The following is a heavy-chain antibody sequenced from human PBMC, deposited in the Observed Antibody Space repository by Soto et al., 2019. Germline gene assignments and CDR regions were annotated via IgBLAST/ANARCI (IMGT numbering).Heavy chain of an antibody. D-gene: IGHD3-3*01. Sequence: ASVKVSCKASGGTFSSYAISWVRRAPGQGLEWMGGIIPIFGTANYAQEFQGRVTITADESTSTAYMELSSLRSEDTAVYYCARGGFWSGYYYHFDYWGQGTLVTVSS. CDR3: ARGGFWSGYYYHFDY. CDR1: GGTFSSYA. V-gene: IGHV1-69*13. CDR2: IIPIFGTA. J-gene: IGHJ4*02.